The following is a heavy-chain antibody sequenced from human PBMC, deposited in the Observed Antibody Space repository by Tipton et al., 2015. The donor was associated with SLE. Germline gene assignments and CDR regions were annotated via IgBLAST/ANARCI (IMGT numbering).Heavy chain of an antibody. V-gene: IGHV3-48*03. Sequence: SLRLSCAASGFTFSNYELNWVRQAPGKGLEWISYINTVGDTRHADSVRGRFTISRDNARNSVYLYMNSLRVDDTAVYYCARETLHCVGDCNDFWGQGTLVTVSS. CDR3: ARETLHCVGDCNDF. CDR1: GFTFSNYE. D-gene: IGHD2-21*01. J-gene: IGHJ4*02. CDR2: INTVGDTR.